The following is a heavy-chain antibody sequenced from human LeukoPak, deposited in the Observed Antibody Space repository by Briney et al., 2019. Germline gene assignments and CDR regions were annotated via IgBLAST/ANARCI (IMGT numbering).Heavy chain of an antibody. J-gene: IGHJ4*02. CDR2: VWYDGINK. D-gene: IGHD6-13*01. CDR3: ARGQQLAGTALDY. V-gene: IGHV3-33*01. Sequence: GGSLRLSCAASGFTFSSYGIHWVRQAPGKGLEWVAVVWYDGINKYYADSVKGRFTISRDSSKNTVYMQMNSLRDEDTAVYYCARGQQLAGTALDYWGQGTLVTVSS. CDR1: GFTFSSYG.